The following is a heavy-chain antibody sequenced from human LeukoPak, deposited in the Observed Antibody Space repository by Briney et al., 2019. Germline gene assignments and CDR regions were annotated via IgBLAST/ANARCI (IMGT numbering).Heavy chain of an antibody. CDR3: ARCDDILTGPFDY. J-gene: IGHJ4*02. V-gene: IGHV3-33*01. D-gene: IGHD3-9*01. CDR2: IWYDGSNK. CDR1: GFTVSSYG. Sequence: GRALRLSCAASGFTVSSYGMHWVRQAPGKGLEWVAVIWYDGSNKYYADSVKGRFTISRDNSKNTLYLQMNSLRAEDTAVYYCARCDDILTGPFDYWGQGTLVTVSS.